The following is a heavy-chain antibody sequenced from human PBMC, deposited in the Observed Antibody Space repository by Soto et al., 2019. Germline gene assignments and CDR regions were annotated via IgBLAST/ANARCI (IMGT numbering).Heavy chain of an antibody. CDR3: ARYIPGVRYYGMDV. D-gene: IGHD2-2*01. Sequence: GGSLRLSCAASGFTFSNYVMNWVRQAPGKGLDWVSAISASGGSTYYADSVKGRFTISRDNSKNTLYLQMSSLRAEDTAVYYCARYIPGVRYYGMDVWGQGTTVTVSS. J-gene: IGHJ6*02. V-gene: IGHV3-23*01. CDR1: GFTFSNYV. CDR2: ISASGGST.